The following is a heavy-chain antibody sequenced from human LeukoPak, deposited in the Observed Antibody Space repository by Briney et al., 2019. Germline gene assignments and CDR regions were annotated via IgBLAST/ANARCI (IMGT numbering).Heavy chain of an antibody. D-gene: IGHD3-3*01. V-gene: IGHV3-30*01. CDR1: GFTFSGYA. J-gene: IGHJ4*02. Sequence: GRSLRLSCAASGFTFSGYAMHWVRQAPGKGLEWVAVISYDAIDKYYADSVKGRFTISRDNSKNTLHLQMNSLRPEDTAVYYCARDPLEWGWTYYVDYWGQGTLVTVSS. CDR3: ARDPLEWGWTYYVDY. CDR2: ISYDAIDK.